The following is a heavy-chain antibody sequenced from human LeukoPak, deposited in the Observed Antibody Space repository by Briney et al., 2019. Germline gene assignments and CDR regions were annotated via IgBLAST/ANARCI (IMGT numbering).Heavy chain of an antibody. D-gene: IGHD6-13*01. Sequence: GESLKISCAASGFTVSNNYMSWVRQAPGKGLEWVSVIYSGGSTYYADSVKGRFTISRDNSKNTLYLQMNSLRAEDTAVYYCASAEHRIAAAAALFDYWGQGTLVTVSS. CDR1: GFTVSNNY. CDR3: ASAEHRIAAAAALFDY. CDR2: IYSGGST. V-gene: IGHV3-53*01. J-gene: IGHJ4*02.